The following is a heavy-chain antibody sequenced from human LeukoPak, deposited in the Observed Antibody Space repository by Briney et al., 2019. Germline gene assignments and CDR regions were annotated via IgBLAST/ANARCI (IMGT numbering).Heavy chain of an antibody. CDR2: INHSGST. V-gene: IGHV4-34*01. D-gene: IGHD2-2*01. J-gene: IGHJ4*02. CDR3: ARGGRIRYCSSTSCYVGGPYFNY. Sequence: SETLSLTCAVYGGSFSGYYWSWIRQPPGKGLEWIGEINHSGSTNYNPSLKSRVTISVDTSKNQFSLKLSSVTAADTAVYYCARGGRIRYCSSTSCYVGGPYFNYWGQGTLVTVPS. CDR1: GGSFSGYY.